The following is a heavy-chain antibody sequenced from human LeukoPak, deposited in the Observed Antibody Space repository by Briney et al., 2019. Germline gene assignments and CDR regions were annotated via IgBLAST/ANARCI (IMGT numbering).Heavy chain of an antibody. CDR3: ARALVLRFLEWPGY. CDR1: GYTFTGYY. CDR2: INPNSGGT. Sequence: ASVKVSCKASGYTFTGYYMHWVRQAPGQGLEWMGRINPNSGGTNYAQKFQGRVTMTRDTSTSTVYMELSSLRSEDTAVYYCARALVLRFLEWPGYWGQGTLVTVSS. V-gene: IGHV1-2*06. J-gene: IGHJ4*02. D-gene: IGHD3-3*01.